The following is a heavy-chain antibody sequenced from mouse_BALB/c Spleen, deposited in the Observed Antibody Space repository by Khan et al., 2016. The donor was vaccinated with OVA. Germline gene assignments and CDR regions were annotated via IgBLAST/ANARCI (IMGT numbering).Heavy chain of an antibody. CDR2: IFHGEGGT. V-gene: IGHV1-85*01. J-gene: IGHJ3*01. CDR3: ARGGYGGFAY. CDR1: GYTCTSND. Sequence: QVQLQQSGAELVKPGASVKLSCKASGYTCTSNDINWVRQRHEQGREGIGWIFHGEGGTKYNEKFKDKATLTTDKSSSTAYMQPSRLTSEDSAVYFWARGGYGGFAYWGQGTLVTVSA. D-gene: IGHD2-14*01.